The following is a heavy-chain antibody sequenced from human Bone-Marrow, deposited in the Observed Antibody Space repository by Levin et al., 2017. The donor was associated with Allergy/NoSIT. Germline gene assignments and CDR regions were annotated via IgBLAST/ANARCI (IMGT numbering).Heavy chain of an antibody. CDR2: IYWNGDK. V-gene: IGHV2-5*01. Sequence: GSGPTLVKPTQTLTLTCTFSGFSLDTTGVGVGWVRQPPGKALEWLALIYWNGDKLYSPSLKSRITITKDSSKNQVVLTMTNMSPEDTATYSCTHSLGYCTTSTCYTPYYYYYGIDVWGPGTSVTVSS. J-gene: IGHJ6*02. D-gene: IGHD2-8*01. CDR3: THSLGYCTTSTCYTPYYYYYGIDV. CDR1: GFSLDTTGVG.